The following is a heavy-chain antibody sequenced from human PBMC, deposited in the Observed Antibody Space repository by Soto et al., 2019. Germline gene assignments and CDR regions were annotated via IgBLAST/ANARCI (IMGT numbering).Heavy chain of an antibody. V-gene: IGHV4-4*07. Sequence: SDTLSLTCTVSGGSISSYYWSWIRQPAGKGLEWIGRIYTSGSTNYNPSLKSRVTMSVDTSKNQFSLKLSSVTAADTAVYYCAREGGITMVRGVIPQLGFDPWGQGTLVTVSS. CDR1: GGSISSYY. J-gene: IGHJ5*02. D-gene: IGHD3-10*01. CDR3: AREGGITMVRGVIPQLGFDP. CDR2: IYTSGST.